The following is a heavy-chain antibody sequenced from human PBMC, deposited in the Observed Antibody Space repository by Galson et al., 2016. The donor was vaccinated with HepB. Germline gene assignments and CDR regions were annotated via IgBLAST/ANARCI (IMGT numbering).Heavy chain of an antibody. J-gene: IGHJ4*02. CDR3: ASAPAATGSDY. Sequence: SLRLSCAASGFTFSGYWMTWVRQAPGKGLEWVANIKQDGSEKNYVDSVKGRFTISRDNAKSLVYLQMNSLRAEDTAMYYCASAPAATGSDYWGQGTLVTVAP. CDR2: IKQDGSEK. V-gene: IGHV3-7*01. D-gene: IGHD1-1*01. CDR1: GFTFSGYW.